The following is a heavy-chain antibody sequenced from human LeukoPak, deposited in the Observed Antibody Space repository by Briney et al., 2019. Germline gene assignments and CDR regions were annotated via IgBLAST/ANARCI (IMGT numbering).Heavy chain of an antibody. Sequence: SETLSLTCTVSGGSISSYYWGWIRQPPGKGLEWIGNIYHSGSTNYNPSLKSRVTISVDTSKNQFSLKLTSVTAADTAVYYCARSQWLVLDAFDIWGQGTMVTVSS. V-gene: IGHV4-59*08. CDR2: IYHSGST. CDR1: GGSISSYY. CDR3: ARSQWLVLDAFDI. J-gene: IGHJ3*02. D-gene: IGHD6-19*01.